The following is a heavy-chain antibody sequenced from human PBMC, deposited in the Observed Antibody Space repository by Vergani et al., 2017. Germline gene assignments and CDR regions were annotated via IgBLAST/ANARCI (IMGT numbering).Heavy chain of an antibody. CDR2: IWYDGSNK. D-gene: IGHD6-19*01. CDR1: GFTFSSYG. J-gene: IGHJ1*01. CDR3: ARGEGGWKVAAEYFQH. V-gene: IGHV3-33*08. Sequence: VQLLESGGGLVQPGGSLRLSCEASGFTFSSYGMHWVRQAPGKGLEWVAVIWYDGSNKYYADSVKGRFTISRDNSKNTLYLQMNSLRAEDTAVYYCARGEGGWKVAAEYFQHWGQGTLVTVSS.